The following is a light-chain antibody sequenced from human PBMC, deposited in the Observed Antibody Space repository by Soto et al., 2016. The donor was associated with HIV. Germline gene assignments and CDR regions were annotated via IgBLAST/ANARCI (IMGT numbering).Light chain of an antibody. V-gene: IGKV1-39*01. CDR3: QQSYSTPPT. CDR2: AAS. Sequence: DIQMTQSPSSLSASVGDRVTITCRASQSISSYLNWYQQKPGKAPKLLIYAASSLQSGVPSRFSGSGSGTDFTLTISSLQPEDFATYYCQQSYSTPPTFGGRDQGWRSN. CDR1: QSISSY. J-gene: IGKJ4*01.